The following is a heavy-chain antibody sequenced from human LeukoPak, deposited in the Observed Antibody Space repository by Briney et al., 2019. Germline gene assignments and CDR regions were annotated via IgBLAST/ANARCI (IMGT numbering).Heavy chain of an antibody. J-gene: IGHJ4*02. CDR2: IYTGGST. Sequence: GGSLRLSCAASGFTVSTNYMSWVRQAPGKGLEWVSVIYTGGSTYYADSVKGRFTISRDNSKNTLYLQVNSLRAEDTAVYYCARLECSGGNCYSEKYYFDYWGQGALVTVSS. D-gene: IGHD2-15*01. CDR1: GFTVSTNY. V-gene: IGHV3-66*04. CDR3: ARLECSGGNCYSEKYYFDY.